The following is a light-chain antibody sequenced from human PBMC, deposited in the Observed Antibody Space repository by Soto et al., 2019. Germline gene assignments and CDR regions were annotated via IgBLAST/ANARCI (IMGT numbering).Light chain of an antibody. Sequence: QSSLTQPASVSGSPGQSITISCTGTSSGGGGYNYVSWYQHHPGKAPKLMIYDVSNRPSGVSNRFSGSKSGNTASLTISGLQADDEADYYCSSYTSSSTLYVFGTGTKVTVL. CDR3: SSYTSSSTLYV. V-gene: IGLV2-14*03. J-gene: IGLJ1*01. CDR2: DVS. CDR1: SSGGGGYNY.